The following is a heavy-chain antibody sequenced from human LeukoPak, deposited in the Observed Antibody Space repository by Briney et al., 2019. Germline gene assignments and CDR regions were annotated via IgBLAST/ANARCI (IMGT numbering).Heavy chain of an antibody. D-gene: IGHD6-25*01. Sequence: SQTLSLTCDISGDSVSSNSAVWNWIRQSPSRGLEWLGRTYYRSKWYNDYAESVKSRITVNPDTSKNQFSLQLNSVTPEDTAVYYCAQGGAAAGFDYWGQGTLVTVSS. CDR2: TYYRSKWYN. V-gene: IGHV6-1*01. CDR1: GDSVSSNSAV. J-gene: IGHJ4*02. CDR3: AQGGAAAGFDY.